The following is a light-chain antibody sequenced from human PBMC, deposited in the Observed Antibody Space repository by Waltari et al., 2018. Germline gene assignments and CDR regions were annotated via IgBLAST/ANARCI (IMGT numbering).Light chain of an antibody. CDR3: NSYGGSNNFVV. V-gene: IGLV2-8*01. CDR2: EVS. CDR1: SSDVGSYNY. Sequence: QSDLTPPPSASGSPGQSVTISCTGTSSDVGSYNYASWYQQHPGKAPKLMIYEVSKRPSGVPDRFSGFKSGNTASLTVSGLQAEDEADYYCNSYGGSNNFVVFGGGTKLTVL. J-gene: IGLJ2*01.